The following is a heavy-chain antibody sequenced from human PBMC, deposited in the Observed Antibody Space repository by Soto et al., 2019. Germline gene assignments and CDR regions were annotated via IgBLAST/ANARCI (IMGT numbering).Heavy chain of an antibody. D-gene: IGHD2-15*01. V-gene: IGHV4-59*08. CDR2: IYYSGST. J-gene: IGHJ4*02. Sequence: SETLSLTCTVSGGSISSYYWSWIRQPPGKGLEWIGYIYYSGSTNYNPSLKSRVTISVDTSKNQFSLKLSSVTAADTAVYYCARRSGGRDYWGQGTLVTVSS. CDR1: GGSISSYY. CDR3: ARRSGGRDY.